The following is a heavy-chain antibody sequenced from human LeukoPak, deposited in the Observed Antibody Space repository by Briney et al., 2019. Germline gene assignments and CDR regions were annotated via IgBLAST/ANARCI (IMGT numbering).Heavy chain of an antibody. CDR2: ISSSSSYI. CDR3: ASGQQLGMNYFDY. CDR1: GFTFSSYS. J-gene: IGHJ4*02. V-gene: IGHV3-21*01. D-gene: IGHD6-13*01. Sequence: PGGSLRLSCAASGFTFSSYSMNWVRQAPGKGLECVSSISSSSSYIYYADSVKGRFTISRDNAKNSLYLQMNSLRAEDTAVYYCASGQQLGMNYFDYWGQGTLVTVSS.